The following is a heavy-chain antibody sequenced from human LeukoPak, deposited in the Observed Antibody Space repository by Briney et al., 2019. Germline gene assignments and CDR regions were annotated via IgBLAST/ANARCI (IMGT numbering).Heavy chain of an antibody. V-gene: IGHV3-30-3*01. J-gene: IGHJ6*02. Sequence: GGSLRLSCAASGFTFSSYAMHWVRQAPGKGLEWVAVISYDGSNKYYADSVKGRFTISRENSKNTLYLQMNSLRADDTAVYYCARVKPYSGSYYQIYYYYGMDVWGQGTTVTVSS. D-gene: IGHD1-26*01. CDR1: GFTFSSYA. CDR3: ARVKPYSGSYYQIYYYYGMDV. CDR2: ISYDGSNK.